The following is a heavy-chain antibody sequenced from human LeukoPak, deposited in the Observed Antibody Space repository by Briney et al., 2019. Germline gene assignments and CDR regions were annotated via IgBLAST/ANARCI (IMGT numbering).Heavy chain of an antibody. CDR3: ARDLGPQYYYDSSGYYPLGY. Sequence: GGSLRLSCAASGFTFSSYSMNWVRQAPGKGLEWVSSISSSSSYIYYADSVKGRFTISRDNAKNSLYLQMNSLRAEDTAVCYCARDLGPQYYYDSSGYYPLGYWGQGTLVTVSS. D-gene: IGHD3-22*01. CDR1: GFTFSSYS. CDR2: ISSSSSYI. J-gene: IGHJ4*02. V-gene: IGHV3-21*01.